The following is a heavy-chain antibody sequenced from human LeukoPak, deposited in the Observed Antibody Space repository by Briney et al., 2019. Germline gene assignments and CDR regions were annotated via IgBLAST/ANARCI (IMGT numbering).Heavy chain of an antibody. CDR1: GGTFSSYA. CDR2: ISAYNGNT. Sequence: ASVKVSCKTSGGTFSSYAFSWVRQAPGQGLEWMGWISAYNGNTNYAQKLQGRVTMTTDTSTSTAYMELRSLRSDDTAVYYCARDRAYYDVEEAVDYWGQGTLVTVSS. CDR3: ARDRAYYDVEEAVDY. J-gene: IGHJ4*02. D-gene: IGHD3-3*01. V-gene: IGHV1-18*01.